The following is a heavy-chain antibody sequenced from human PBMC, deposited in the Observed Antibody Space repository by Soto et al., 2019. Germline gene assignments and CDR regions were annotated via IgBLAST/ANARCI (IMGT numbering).Heavy chain of an antibody. D-gene: IGHD3-3*02. CDR1: GGTFSSYA. J-gene: IGHJ4*02. V-gene: IGHV1-69*13. CDR2: IIPIFGTA. CDR3: ASPTHLDPESPHYFDY. Sequence: GASVKVSCKASGGTFSSYAISWVRQAPGQGLEWMGGIIPIFGTANYAQKFQGRVTITADECTSTAYMELSSLRSEDTAVYYCASPTHLDPESPHYFDYWGQGAMVTVPS.